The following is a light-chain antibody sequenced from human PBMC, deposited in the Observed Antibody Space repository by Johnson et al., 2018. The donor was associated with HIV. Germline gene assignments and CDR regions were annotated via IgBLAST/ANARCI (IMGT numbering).Light chain of an antibody. CDR2: DNN. V-gene: IGLV1-51*01. CDR1: SSNIANIY. CDR3: GTWDSSLSAYV. J-gene: IGLJ1*01. Sequence: QSVLTQPPSVSAAPGQKVTISCSGSSSNIANIYVSWYQQLPGTAPKLLIYDNNNRPSGIPDRFSGSKSGTSATLGITGLQTGDEADYYFGTWDSSLSAYVFGTVTKVTVL.